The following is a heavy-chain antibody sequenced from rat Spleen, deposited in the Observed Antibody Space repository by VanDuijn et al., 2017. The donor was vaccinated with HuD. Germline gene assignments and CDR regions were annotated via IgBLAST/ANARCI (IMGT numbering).Heavy chain of an antibody. CDR1: GFSLTNYH. D-gene: IGHD1-9*01. CDR2: MWTGGGT. CDR3: AIDTYLGYNFDY. Sequence: QVQLKESGPGLVQPSETLSLTCTVSGFSLTNYHVNWVRQPPGKGLEWLGVMWTGGGTAYNSLLKSRLSIHRDTSKSQLFLEMNSLQTEDTATYYCAIDTYLGYNFDYWGQGVMVTVSS. V-gene: IGHV2-32*01. J-gene: IGHJ2*01.